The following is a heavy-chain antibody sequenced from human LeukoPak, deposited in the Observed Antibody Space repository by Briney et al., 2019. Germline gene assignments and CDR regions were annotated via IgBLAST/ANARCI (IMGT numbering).Heavy chain of an antibody. CDR3: ARQDGDPRGWFDP. J-gene: IGHJ5*02. CDR2: IYYSGST. V-gene: IGHV4-39*01. Sequence: PSETLSLTCTVSGGSISSSSYYWGWIRQPPGKGLEWIGSIYYSGSTYYNPSLKSRVTISVDTSKNQFSLKLSSVTAADTAVYYCARQDGDPRGWFDPWGQGTLVTVSS. D-gene: IGHD4-17*01. CDR1: GGSISSSSYY.